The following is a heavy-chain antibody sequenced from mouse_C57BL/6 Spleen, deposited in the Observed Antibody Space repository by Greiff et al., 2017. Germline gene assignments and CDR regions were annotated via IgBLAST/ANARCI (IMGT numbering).Heavy chain of an antibody. Sequence: QVQLQQPGAELVKPGASVKLSCKASGYTFTSYWMQWVKQRPGQGLEWIGEIDPSDSYTNYNQKFKGKATLTVDTSSSTAYMQLSSLTSEDSAVYYCARWNYGIDYWGQGTTLTVSS. CDR2: IDPSDSYT. V-gene: IGHV1-50*01. J-gene: IGHJ2*01. CDR3: ARWNYGIDY. D-gene: IGHD1-2*01. CDR1: GYTFTSYW.